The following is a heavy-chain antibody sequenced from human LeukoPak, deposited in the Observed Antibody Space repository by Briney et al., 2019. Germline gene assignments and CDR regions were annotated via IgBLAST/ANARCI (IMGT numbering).Heavy chain of an antibody. D-gene: IGHD2-2*01. J-gene: IGHJ6*03. CDR2: IYYSGST. Sequence: SETLSLTCTVSGYSISSGYYWSWIRQPPGKGLEWIGYIYYSGSTNYNPSLKSRVTISVDTSKNQFSLKLSSVTAADTAVYYCARVKTVTSSKYYYYMDVWGKGTTVTISS. V-gene: IGHV4-61*01. CDR3: ARVKTVTSSKYYYYMDV. CDR1: GYSISSGYY.